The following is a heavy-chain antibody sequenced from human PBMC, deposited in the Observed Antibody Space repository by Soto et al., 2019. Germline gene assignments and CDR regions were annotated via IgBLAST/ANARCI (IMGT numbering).Heavy chain of an antibody. CDR2: ISLYSDGT. V-gene: IGHV1-18*01. CDR1: GYTFSNYV. J-gene: IGHJ6*02. CDR3: ARDTPYYYYYGMDV. Sequence: ASVKVSCKTSGYTFSNYVITWVLQAPGQPLEWLGWISLYSDGTNYAQKFQGRVSMTTDTSTTTAYMELRSLRSDDTAVYYCARDTPYYYYYGMDVSGQGPTVTVSS.